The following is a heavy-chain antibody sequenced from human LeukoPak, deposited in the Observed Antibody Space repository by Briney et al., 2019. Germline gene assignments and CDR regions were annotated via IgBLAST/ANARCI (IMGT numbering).Heavy chain of an antibody. CDR3: ARFNSRSNYFDY. CDR2: IYYSGST. J-gene: IGHJ4*02. Sequence: SETLSLTCAVYGGSFSGYYWSWIRQPPGKGLEWIGYIYYSGSTNYNPSLKSRVTISVDTSKNQFSLKLSSVTAADTAVYYCARFNSRSNYFDYWGQGTLVTVSS. D-gene: IGHD6-6*01. V-gene: IGHV4-59*01. CDR1: GGSFSGYY.